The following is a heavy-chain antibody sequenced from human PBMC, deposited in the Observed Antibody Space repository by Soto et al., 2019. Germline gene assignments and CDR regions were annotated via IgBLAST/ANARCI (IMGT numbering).Heavy chain of an antibody. CDR2: ITYRGHT. Sequence: QLQESGPGLVTPSETMSLTCTVSGDSSSGGIFYWGLMRQLAAKGLEWIGRITYRGHTYHNPSLKSRVTISVDPSRHQLSLVLTSVTAADPAVYYCARQQAWDSEWAFDIWGQRTMVTVSS. CDR3: ARQQAWDSEWAFDI. J-gene: IGHJ3*02. CDR1: GDSSSGGIFY. V-gene: IGHV4-39*01. D-gene: IGHD1-26*01.